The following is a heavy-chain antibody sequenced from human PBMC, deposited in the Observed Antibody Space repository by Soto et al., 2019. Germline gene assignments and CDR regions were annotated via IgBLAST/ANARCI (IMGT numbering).Heavy chain of an antibody. D-gene: IGHD2-2*01. V-gene: IGHV4-39*01. J-gene: IGHJ6*02. Sequence: SETLSLTCTVSGGSISSSSYYWGWIRQPPGKGLEWIGSIYYSGSTYYNPSLKSRVTISVDTSKNQFSLKLSSVTAADTAVYYCARHSNPEKLRYQLPNAYYYGMDVWGQGTTVTVSS. CDR2: IYYSGST. CDR3: ARHSNPEKLRYQLPNAYYYGMDV. CDR1: GGSISSSSYY.